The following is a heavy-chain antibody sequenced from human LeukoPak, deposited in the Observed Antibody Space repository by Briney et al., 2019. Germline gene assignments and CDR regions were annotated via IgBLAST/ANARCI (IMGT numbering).Heavy chain of an antibody. D-gene: IGHD6-19*01. CDR3: ARDSGWYPRVGWFDP. V-gene: IGHV3-11*04. CDR1: GFTFSDYY. J-gene: IGHJ5*02. Sequence: GGSLRLSCAASGFTFSDYYMSWIRHAPGKGLEWVSYISSSGSTIYYADSVKGRFTISRDNAKKSLYLQMNSLRAEDTAVYYCARDSGWYPRVGWFDPWGQGTLVTVSS. CDR2: ISSSGSTI.